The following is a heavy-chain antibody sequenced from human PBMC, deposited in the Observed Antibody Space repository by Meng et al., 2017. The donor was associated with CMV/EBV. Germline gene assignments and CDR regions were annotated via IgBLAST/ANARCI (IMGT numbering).Heavy chain of an antibody. CDR1: GYTFTGYY. J-gene: IGHJ3*02. CDR2: MNPNSGNT. CDR3: ARDIRYPGTDDAFDI. V-gene: IGHV1-8*02. Sequence: ASVKVSCKASGYTFTGYYMHWVRQATGQGLEWMGWMNPNSGNTGYAQKFQGRVTMTRNTSISTAYMELSSLRSEDTAVYYCARDIRYPGTDDAFDIWGQGTMVTVSS. D-gene: IGHD3-9*01.